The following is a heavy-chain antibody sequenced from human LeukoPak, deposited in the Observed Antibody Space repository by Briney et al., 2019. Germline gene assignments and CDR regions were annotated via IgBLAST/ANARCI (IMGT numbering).Heavy chain of an antibody. V-gene: IGHV1-8*03. D-gene: IGHD3-3*01. J-gene: IGHJ5*02. CDR2: MSPESGDT. Sequence: ASVKVSCKASGYTFTDYYINWVRQAPGQGLEWMGWMSPESGDTGYAHKFQGRVTITRNTSITTAYMELRSLRSDDTAVYYCARGDFWSAQSRFDPWGQGTLVTVSS. CDR1: GYTFTDYY. CDR3: ARGDFWSAQSRFDP.